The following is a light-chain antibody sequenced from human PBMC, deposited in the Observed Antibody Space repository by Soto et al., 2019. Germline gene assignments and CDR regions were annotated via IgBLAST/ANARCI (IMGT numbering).Light chain of an antibody. J-gene: IGKJ2*01. Sequence: EVVVTQSPVTLSVSPGERATLSCSASQSVNNNLAWYQQKPGQAPRLLIYAASTRATDIPARFTGSGSGTEFTLTISSLQSEDFAIYYCQQYDNWLYTFGQGTKVDIK. CDR2: AAS. CDR1: QSVNNN. CDR3: QQYDNWLYT. V-gene: IGKV3-15*01.